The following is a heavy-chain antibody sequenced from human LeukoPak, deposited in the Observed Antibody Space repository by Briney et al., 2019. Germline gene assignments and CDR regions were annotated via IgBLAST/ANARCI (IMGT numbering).Heavy chain of an antibody. CDR3: ARPHDGGSYSNDAFDI. V-gene: IGHV1-2*02. CDR1: GYTFTDYY. CDR2: INPDSGGT. J-gene: IGHJ3*02. Sequence: ASVKVSCKASGYTFTDYYMHWVRQAPGQGLEWMGWINPDSGGTRYSRKFRGRVTMTRDTSINTVYMELSRLRSDDTAVYYCARPHDGGSYSNDAFDIWGQGTMVTVSS. D-gene: IGHD1-26*01.